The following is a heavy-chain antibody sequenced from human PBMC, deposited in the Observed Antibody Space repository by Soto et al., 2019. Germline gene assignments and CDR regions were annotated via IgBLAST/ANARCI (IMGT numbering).Heavy chain of an antibody. CDR1: GGSFSGYY. CDR2: INHSGST. CDR3: ARGLSPPWYYVMDV. V-gene: IGHV4-34*01. J-gene: IGHJ6*02. Sequence: SETLSLTCAVYGGSFSGYYWSWIRQPPGKGLEWIGEINHSGSTNYNPSLKSRVTISVDTSKNQFSLKLSSVTAADTAVYYCARGLSPPWYYVMDVWGQGTTVTVSS.